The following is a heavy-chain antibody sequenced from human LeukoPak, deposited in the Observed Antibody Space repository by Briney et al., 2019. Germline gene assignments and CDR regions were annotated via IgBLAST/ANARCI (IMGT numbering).Heavy chain of an antibody. V-gene: IGHV6-1*01. CDR3: AREPDYSGCDC. CDR1: RDSVSSNSAA. CDR2: TYYRSKWYI. D-gene: IGHD6-19*01. Sequence: SQTLSLTSAISRDSVSSNSAASNWIRQSASRGLEWLGRTYYRSKWYIEYEASVKSRITIKPDTSKNQFSLQLTSMTPEDTAVYYCAREPDYSGCDCWGQGTLVTVSS. J-gene: IGHJ4*02.